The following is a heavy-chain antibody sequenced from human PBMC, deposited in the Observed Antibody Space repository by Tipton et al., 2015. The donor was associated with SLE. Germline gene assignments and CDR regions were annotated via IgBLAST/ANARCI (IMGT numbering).Heavy chain of an antibody. V-gene: IGHV4-59*08. CDR1: GGSISSYY. CDR3: ARRMITFGGVTPPYAFDT. Sequence: TLSLTCTVSGGSISSYYWSWIRQPPGKGLEWIGYIYYSGSTNYNPSLKSRVTISVDTSKNQFSLKLSSVTAADTAVYYCARRMITFGGVTPPYAFDTWGQGTMVTVSS. J-gene: IGHJ3*02. D-gene: IGHD3-16*01. CDR2: IYYSGST.